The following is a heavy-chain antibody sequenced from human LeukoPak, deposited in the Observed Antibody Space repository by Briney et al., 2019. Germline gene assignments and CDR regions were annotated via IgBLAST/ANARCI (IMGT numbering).Heavy chain of an antibody. CDR1: GFTFSSYG. D-gene: IGHD5/OR15-5a*01. V-gene: IGHV3-30*18. J-gene: IGHJ4*02. CDR3: AKLSASTTYSVDY. Sequence: RGSLRLSCAASGFTFSSYGMHWVRQAPGKGLEWVAVISYDGSNKYYADSVKGRFTISRDNSKNTLYLQMNSLRAEDTAVYYCAKLSASTTYSVDYWGQGTLVTVSS. CDR2: ISYDGSNK.